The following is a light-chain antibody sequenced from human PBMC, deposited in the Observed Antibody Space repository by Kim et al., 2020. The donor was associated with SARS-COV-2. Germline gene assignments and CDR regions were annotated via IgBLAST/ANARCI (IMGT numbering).Light chain of an antibody. J-gene: IGKJ2*01. CDR3: QQYNDWPT. V-gene: IGKV3-15*01. Sequence: LSGSPGGGATLSGRAGPTVHTNLAWYHQRPGQAPRLLIYGASTRATGIPDRFSGSGSGTEFTLTISSLQSEDFGVYYCQQYNDWPTFGQGTKLEI. CDR1: PTVHTN. CDR2: GAS.